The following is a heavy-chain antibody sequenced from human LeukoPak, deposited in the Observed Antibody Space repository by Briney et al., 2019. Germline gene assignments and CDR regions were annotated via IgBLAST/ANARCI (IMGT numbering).Heavy chain of an antibody. CDR2: MNPNSGNT. J-gene: IGHJ6*03. D-gene: IGHD5-12*01. V-gene: IGHV1-8*01. Sequence: GASVTVSCTASGYTFTIYDINWVRQATGQGLEWMGWMNPNSGNTGYAQKFQGRVTMTRDMSTSTVYMELSSLRSEDTAVYYCAREISLVVATNYYYYYMDVWGKGTTVTVSS. CDR3: AREISLVVATNYYYYYMDV. CDR1: GYTFTIYD.